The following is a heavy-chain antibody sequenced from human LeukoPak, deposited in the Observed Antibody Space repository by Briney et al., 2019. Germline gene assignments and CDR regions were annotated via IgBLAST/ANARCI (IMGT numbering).Heavy chain of an antibody. CDR2: ISSSGSTI. CDR3: AKDNGYYYDSSGYPDY. V-gene: IGHV3-11*01. D-gene: IGHD3-22*01. J-gene: IGHJ4*02. CDR1: GFTFSDYY. Sequence: GGSLRLSCAASGFTFSDYYMSWIRQAPGKGLEWVSYISSSGSTIYYADSVKGRFTISRDNAKNSLYLQMNSLRAEDTALYYCAKDNGYYYDSSGYPDYWGQGTLVTVSS.